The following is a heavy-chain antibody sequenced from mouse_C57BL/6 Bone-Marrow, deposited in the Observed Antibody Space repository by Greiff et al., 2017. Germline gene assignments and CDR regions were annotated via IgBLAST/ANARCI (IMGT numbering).Heavy chain of an antibody. CDR1: GFTFSSYT. CDR2: ISGGGGNT. D-gene: IGHD1-1*01. Sequence: EVKLMESGGGLVKPGGSLKLSCAASGFTFSSYTMSWVRQTPEKRLEWVATISGGGGNTYYPDSVKGRFTISRDNAKNTLYLQMSSLRSEDTALYYCASPLTVVAKDYAMDYWGQGTSVTVSS. J-gene: IGHJ4*01. CDR3: ASPLTVVAKDYAMDY. V-gene: IGHV5-9*01.